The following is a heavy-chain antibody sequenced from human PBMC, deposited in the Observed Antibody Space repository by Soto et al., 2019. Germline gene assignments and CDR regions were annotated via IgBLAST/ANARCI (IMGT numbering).Heavy chain of an antibody. V-gene: IGHV1-8*01. CDR1: GYTFTSYD. CDR3: ARGDIVVVVAAPTDRPRTNWFDP. Sequence: GASVKVSCKASGYTFTSYDINWVRQATGQGLEWMGWMNPNSGNTGYAQKFQGRVTMTRNTSISTAYMELSSLRSEDTAVYYCARGDIVVVVAAPTDRPRTNWFDPWGQGTLVTVS. J-gene: IGHJ5*02. D-gene: IGHD2-15*01. CDR2: MNPNSGNT.